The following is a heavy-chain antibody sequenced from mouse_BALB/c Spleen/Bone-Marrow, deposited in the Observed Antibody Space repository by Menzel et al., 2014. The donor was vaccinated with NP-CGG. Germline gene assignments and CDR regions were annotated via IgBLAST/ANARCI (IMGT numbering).Heavy chain of an antibody. V-gene: IGHV4-1*02. CDR1: GLDFSRYW. D-gene: IGHD1-1*01. Sequence: DVHLVESGGGLVQPGGSLKLPCAASGLDFSRYWMSWVRQAPGKGLEWIGEINPESSTINYTPSLKDKFIISRDNAKNTLYLQMSKVRSEDTALYYCARLNYYGNLFVWGAGTTVTVSS. J-gene: IGHJ1*01. CDR3: ARLNYYGNLFV. CDR2: INPESSTI.